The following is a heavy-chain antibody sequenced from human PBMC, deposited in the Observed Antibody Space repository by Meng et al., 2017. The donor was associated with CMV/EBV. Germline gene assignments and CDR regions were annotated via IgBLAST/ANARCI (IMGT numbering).Heavy chain of an antibody. Sequence: YTFTSDYMHWVRQAPGQGLEWMGIINPSGGSTSYAQKFQGRVTMTRDTSTSTVYMELSSLRSEDTAVYYCARVPAYCTNGVCPATCDYWGQGTLVTVSS. V-gene: IGHV1-46*01. D-gene: IGHD2-8*01. CDR3: ARVPAYCTNGVCPATCDY. CDR1: YTFTSDY. J-gene: IGHJ4*02. CDR2: INPSGGST.